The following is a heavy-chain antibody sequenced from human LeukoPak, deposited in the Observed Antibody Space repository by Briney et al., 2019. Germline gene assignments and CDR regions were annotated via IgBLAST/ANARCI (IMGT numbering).Heavy chain of an antibody. CDR3: AKGHYYDSMAPIDY. D-gene: IGHD3-22*01. CDR2: ISGSGGST. Sequence: PGGSLRLSCAASGFTFSSYAMSWVRQAPGKGLEWVSAISGSGGSTYYADSVKGRFTISRDNSKNTLYLQMNSLRAEDTAVYYCAKGHYYDSMAPIDYWGQGTLVTVSS. CDR1: GFTFSSYA. V-gene: IGHV3-23*01. J-gene: IGHJ4*02.